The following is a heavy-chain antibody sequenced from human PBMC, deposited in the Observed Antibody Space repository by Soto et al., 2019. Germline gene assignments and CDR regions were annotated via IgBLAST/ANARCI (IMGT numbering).Heavy chain of an antibody. CDR3: ARAVYCGPGCYYYFDY. CDR2: IKPDGSAT. CDR1: GFTFGSYW. D-gene: IGHD2-21*02. J-gene: IGHJ4*02. Sequence: EVQLVESGGGLVQPGGSLRLSCAVSGFTFGSYWMNWVRLIPGKGLEWVAYIKPDGSATYYVDSVKGRFTISRDNAKNSLYLQMNSLRVEDTSVYYCARAVYCGPGCYYYFDYWGQLTLVTVSS. V-gene: IGHV3-7*01.